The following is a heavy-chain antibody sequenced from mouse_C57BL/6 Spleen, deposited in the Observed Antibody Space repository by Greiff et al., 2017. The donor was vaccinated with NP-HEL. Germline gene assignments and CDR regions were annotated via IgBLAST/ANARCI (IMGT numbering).Heavy chain of an antibody. CDR3: ARSIYYDYDEPLYWYFDV. J-gene: IGHJ1*03. V-gene: IGHV1-26*01. CDR2: INPNNGGT. D-gene: IGHD2-4*01. Sequence: EVQLQQSGPELVKPGASVKISCKASGYTFTDYYMNWVKQSHGKSLEWIGDINPNNGGTSYNQKFKGKATLTVDKSSSTAYMELRSLTSEDSAVYYCARSIYYDYDEPLYWYFDVWGTGTTVTVSS. CDR1: GYTFTDYY.